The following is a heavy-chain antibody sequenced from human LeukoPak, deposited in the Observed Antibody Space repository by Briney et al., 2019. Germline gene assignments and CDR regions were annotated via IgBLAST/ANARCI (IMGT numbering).Heavy chain of an antibody. J-gene: IGHJ4*02. CDR3: ARESEYGTNAFDY. D-gene: IGHD6-6*01. CDR1: GFTFSSYS. CDR2: ISSSSSYI. V-gene: IGHV3-21*01. Sequence: GGSLRLSCAASGFTFSSYSMNWVRQAPGKGLEWVSSISSSSSYIHYADSVKGRFTISRDNAKNSLYLQMNSLRAEDTAVYYCARESEYGTNAFDYWGQGTLVTVSS.